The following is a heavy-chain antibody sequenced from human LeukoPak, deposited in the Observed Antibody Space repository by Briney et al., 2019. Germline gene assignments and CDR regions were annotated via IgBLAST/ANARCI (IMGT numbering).Heavy chain of an antibody. CDR1: GYTFTSYD. CDR2: MNPNSGNT. CDR3: ARRLGYCSSTSCFNWFDP. V-gene: IGHV1-8*01. J-gene: IGHJ5*02. D-gene: IGHD2-2*01. Sequence: GASVKVSCKASGYTFTSYDINWVRQATGQGLEWMGWMNPNSGNTGYAQKFQGRVTMTRNTSISTAYMELSSLRSEDTAVYYCARRLGYCSSTSCFNWFDPWGQETLVTVSS.